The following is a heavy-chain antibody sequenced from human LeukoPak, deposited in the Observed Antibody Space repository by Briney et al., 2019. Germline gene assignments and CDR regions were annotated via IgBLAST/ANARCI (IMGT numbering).Heavy chain of an antibody. D-gene: IGHD2-2*01. CDR1: GYTFTSYD. V-gene: IGHV1-8*01. CDR2: MSPNSGNT. Sequence: ASVKVSCKASGYTFTSYDINWVRQATGQGLEWMGWMSPNSGNTGYAQKFQGRVTMTRNTSISTAYMELSSLRSEDTAVYYCARGCSSTSSLDYWGQGTLVTVSS. CDR3: ARGCSSTSSLDY. J-gene: IGHJ4*02.